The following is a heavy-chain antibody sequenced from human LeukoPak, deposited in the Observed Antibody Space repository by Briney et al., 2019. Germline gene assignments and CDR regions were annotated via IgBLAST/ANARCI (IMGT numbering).Heavy chain of an antibody. V-gene: IGHV1-69*04. D-gene: IGHD5-18*01. CDR2: IIPILGIA. J-gene: IGHJ6*03. CDR1: GGTFSSYV. Sequence: SVKVSCKASGGTFSSYVISWVRQAPGQGLEWMGRIIPILGIANYAQKFQDRVTITADESTSTAYMELSSLRSEDTAVYYCARDAGYSYGSTHYYYYYMDVWGKGTAVTVSS. CDR3: ARDAGYSYGSTHYYYYYMDV.